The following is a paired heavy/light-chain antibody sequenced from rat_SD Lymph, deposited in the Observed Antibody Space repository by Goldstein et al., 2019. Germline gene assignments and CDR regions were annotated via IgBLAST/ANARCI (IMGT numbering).Heavy chain of an antibody. J-gene: IGHJ2*01. Sequence: EVKLQQSGDELVRPGASVKMSCKASGYTFTDYAMHWVKQSPGQGLEWIGTIIPLIDTTSYNQKFKGKATLTADKSSNTAYMELSRLTSEDSAVYYCARMTTDYYDYFDYWGQGVMVTVSS. CDR2: IIPLIDTT. CDR3: ARMTTDYYDYFDY. D-gene: IGHD1-6*01. V-gene: IGHV1-65*01. CDR1: GYTFTDYA.
Light chain of an antibody. J-gene: IGKJ1*01. V-gene: IGKV10S5*01. CDR3: QQYDSSPWT. CDR1: QGISNY. Sequence: DIQMTQTPSSMPASLGERVTISCRASQGISNYLNWYQQKPDGTIKPLIYYTSNLQSGVPSRFSGSGSGTDYSLTISSLEPEDFAMYYCQQYDSSPWTFGGGTKLELK. CDR2: YTS.